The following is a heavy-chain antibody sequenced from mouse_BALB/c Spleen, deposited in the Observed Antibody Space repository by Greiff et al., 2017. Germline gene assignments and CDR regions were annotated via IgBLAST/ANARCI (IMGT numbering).Heavy chain of an antibody. CDR3: TRNGNYLYYFDY. CDR2: IRLKSNNYAT. V-gene: IGHV6-6*02. J-gene: IGHJ2*01. D-gene: IGHD2-1*01. CDR1: GFTFSNYW. Sequence: EVKLVESGGGLVQPGGSMKLSCVASGFTFSNYWMNWVRQSPEKGLEWVAEIRLKSNNYATHYAESVKGRFTISRDDSKSSVYLQMNNLRAEDTGIYYCTRNGNYLYYFDYWGQGTTLTVSS.